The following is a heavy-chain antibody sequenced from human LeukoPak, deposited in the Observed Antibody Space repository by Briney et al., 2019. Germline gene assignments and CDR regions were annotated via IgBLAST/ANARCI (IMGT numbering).Heavy chain of an antibody. CDR1: GFTVSSNY. Sequence: QAGGSLRLSCAASGFTVSSNYMSWVRQAPGKGLEWVSVIYSGGSTYYADSVKGRFTISRDNSKNMLYLQMNSLRAEDTAVYYCAKDDAEYFQHWGQGTLVTVSS. J-gene: IGHJ1*01. CDR3: AKDDAEYFQH. V-gene: IGHV3-66*02. D-gene: IGHD5-24*01. CDR2: IYSGGST.